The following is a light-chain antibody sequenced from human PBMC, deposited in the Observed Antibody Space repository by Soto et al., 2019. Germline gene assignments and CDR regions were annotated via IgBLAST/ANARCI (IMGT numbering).Light chain of an antibody. V-gene: IGKV4-1*01. CDR1: QSVSYSSDSKNY. CDR3: QQYYVSPPT. CDR2: WAS. J-gene: IGKJ4*01. Sequence: DIVVTQSPGSLAVSLGERATINCKSSQSVSYSSDSKNYLAWYQQKPGQPPKLLIYWASTRETGVPDRFSGGGSGTDFTLTISSLQAEDVAIYYCQQYYVSPPTFGGGTKVDIK.